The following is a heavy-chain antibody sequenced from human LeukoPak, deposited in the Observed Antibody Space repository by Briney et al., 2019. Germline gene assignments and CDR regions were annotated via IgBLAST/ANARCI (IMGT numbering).Heavy chain of an antibody. Sequence: GGPLRLSCAASGFTFSSYAMSWVRQAPGKGLEWVSAISGSGGSTYYADSVKGRFTISRDNSKNTLYLQMNSLRAEDTAVYYCAKTYDSSGYFDYWGQGTLVTVSS. J-gene: IGHJ4*02. CDR1: GFTFSSYA. CDR3: AKTYDSSGYFDY. D-gene: IGHD3-22*01. CDR2: ISGSGGST. V-gene: IGHV3-23*01.